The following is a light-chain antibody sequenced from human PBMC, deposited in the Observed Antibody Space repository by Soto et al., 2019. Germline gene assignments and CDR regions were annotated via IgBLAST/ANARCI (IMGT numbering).Light chain of an antibody. CDR2: SNN. CDR3: AAWDDSLSGPV. CDR1: SSNIGGHF. V-gene: IGLV1-47*02. Sequence: QSVLTQPPSASATPGQRVTISCSGSSSNIGGHFVYWYQHLPGTAPKLLIYSNNQRPSGVPDRFSGSKSGTSASLDISGLRSDDEADYYCAAWDDSLSGPVFGGGTKLTVL. J-gene: IGLJ2*01.